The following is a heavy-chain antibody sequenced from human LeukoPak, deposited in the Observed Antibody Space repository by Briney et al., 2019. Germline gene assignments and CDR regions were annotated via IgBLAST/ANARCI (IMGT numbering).Heavy chain of an antibody. CDR2: ISGSGGST. CDR1: GFTFSSYA. D-gene: IGHD3-22*01. CDR3: AKNPHPVYYDSSGYYGL. V-gene: IGHV3-23*01. J-gene: IGHJ4*02. Sequence: GGSLRLSCAASGFTFSSYAMSWVRQAPGKGLEWVSAISGSGGSTYYADSVKGWFTISRDDSKNTLYLQMNSLRAEDTAVYYCAKNPHPVYYDSSGYYGLWGQGTLVTVSS.